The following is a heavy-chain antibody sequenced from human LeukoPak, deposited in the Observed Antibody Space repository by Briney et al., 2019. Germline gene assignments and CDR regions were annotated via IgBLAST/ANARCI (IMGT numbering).Heavy chain of an antibody. CDR3: ARDDVDTAMVNRFWEY. Sequence: SVKVSCKASGGTFSSYAISWVRQAPGQGLEWMGRIIPIFGIANYAQKFQGRVTITADKSTSTAYMELSSLRSEDTAVYYCARDDVDTAMVNRFWEYWGQGTLVTVSS. V-gene: IGHV1-69*04. CDR2: IIPIFGIA. CDR1: GGTFSSYA. J-gene: IGHJ4*02. D-gene: IGHD5-18*01.